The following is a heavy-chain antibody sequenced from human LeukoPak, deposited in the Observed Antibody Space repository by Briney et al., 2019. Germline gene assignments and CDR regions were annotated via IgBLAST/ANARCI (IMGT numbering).Heavy chain of an antibody. D-gene: IGHD3-10*01. J-gene: IGHJ3*02. V-gene: IGHV3-7*03. CDR3: AKVNGDLPSSDAFDI. CDR2: IKQDGSEK. CDR1: GFTFSSYW. Sequence: GGSLRLSCAASGFTFSSYWMSWVRQAPGKGLEWVANIKQDGSEKYYVDSVKGRFTISRDNAKNSLYLQMNSLRAEDTAVYYCAKVNGDLPSSDAFDIWGQGTMVTVSS.